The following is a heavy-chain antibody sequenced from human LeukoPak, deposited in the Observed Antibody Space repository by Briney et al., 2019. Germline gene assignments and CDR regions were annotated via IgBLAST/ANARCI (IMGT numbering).Heavy chain of an antibody. V-gene: IGHV3-21*01. CDR2: IRSSSSYI. D-gene: IGHD2-21*02. J-gene: IGHJ4*02. Sequence: PGGSLRLSCAASGFTFGSYSMSWVGQAPGKGLEWVSSIRSSSSYISYADSVKGRFTISRDNAKNSLYLQMNSLRAEDTAVYYCARVGDLAFFDYWGQGTLVTVSS. CDR1: GFTFGSYS. CDR3: ARVGDLAFFDY.